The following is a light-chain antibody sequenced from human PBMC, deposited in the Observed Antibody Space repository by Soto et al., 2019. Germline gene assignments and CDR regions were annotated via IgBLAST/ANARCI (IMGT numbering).Light chain of an antibody. CDR2: EVS. J-gene: IGLJ2*01. Sequence: QSALTQPASVSGSPGQSITISCTGTSSDVGGYNYVSWYQHHPGKAPKLMIYEVSNRPAGVSNRCSGSKSGNTASLTISGRQAEDEADYYCSSYTSSSPHVVFGGGTKLTVL. CDR1: SSDVGGYNY. CDR3: SSYTSSSPHVV. V-gene: IGLV2-14*01.